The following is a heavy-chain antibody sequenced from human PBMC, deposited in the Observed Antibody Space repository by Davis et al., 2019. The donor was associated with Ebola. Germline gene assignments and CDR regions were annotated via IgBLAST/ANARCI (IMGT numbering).Heavy chain of an antibody. CDR2: VYHTGNT. J-gene: IGHJ4*02. CDR3: ARAEWPRVFDS. D-gene: IGHD3-3*01. Sequence: PSETLSLTCTVSGGSVFRSYWNWLRQSPGEGLQWVGNVYHTGNTNYNPSLKSRAIISLDTSKNQLSLRLTSVTTSDTAVYYCARAEWPRVFDSWGQGTLVTVSS. CDR1: GGSVFRSY. V-gene: IGHV4-59*02.